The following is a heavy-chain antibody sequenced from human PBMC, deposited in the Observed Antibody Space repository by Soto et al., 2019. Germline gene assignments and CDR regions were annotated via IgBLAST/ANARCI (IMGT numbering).Heavy chain of an antibody. CDR3: ARGDCVGGTCYSLAGSFYYYMDV. D-gene: IGHD2-15*01. J-gene: IGHJ6*03. V-gene: IGHV3-74*02. Sequence: EVQLVESGGGLVQPGGSLRLSCAASGFTFSNYWMYWVRQAPGKGLEWVSRINSDGRVSSHADSVRGRLTISRDNVKNTLYLHIDSLRAEDTAVYFCARGDCVGGTCYSLAGSFYYYMDVWGKGTTVTVFS. CDR2: INSDGRVS. CDR1: GFTFSNYW.